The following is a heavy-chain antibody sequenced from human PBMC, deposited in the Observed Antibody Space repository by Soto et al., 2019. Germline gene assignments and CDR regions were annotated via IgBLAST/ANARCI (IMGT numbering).Heavy chain of an antibody. J-gene: IGHJ6*02. Sequence: QVQLQESGPGLLKASETLSLTCSVSGGSVRSGNHFWNWIRQPPGRGLEWLGYMYYTGVTNYNPSLKSRVCMSVDTSTDQFSLNLTSLTAADTAVYYCARGGEPLGYSGLDVWGQGTTVTVSS. CDR3: ARGGEPLGYSGLDV. V-gene: IGHV4-61*01. CDR1: GGSVRSGNHF. D-gene: IGHD2-15*01. CDR2: MYYTGVT.